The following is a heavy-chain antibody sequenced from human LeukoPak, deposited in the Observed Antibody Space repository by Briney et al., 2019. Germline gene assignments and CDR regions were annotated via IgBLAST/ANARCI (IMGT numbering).Heavy chain of an antibody. CDR1: GGTFSNDS. V-gene: IGHV1-69*13. D-gene: IGHD1-26*01. J-gene: IGHJ4*02. Sequence: SVKVSCKVSGGTFSNDSITWVRQAPGQGLEWVGGITPIFDTLNYAPKLQGRLTINADGSTSTVYMELRSLRSEDTAVYFCARGPPPLYSGSYRPLDHWGQGTLVTVSS. CDR3: ARGPPPLYSGSYRPLDH. CDR2: ITPIFDTL.